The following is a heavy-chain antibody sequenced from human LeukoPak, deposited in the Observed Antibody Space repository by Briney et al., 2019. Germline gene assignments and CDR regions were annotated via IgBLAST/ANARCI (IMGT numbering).Heavy chain of an antibody. D-gene: IGHD2-21*02. V-gene: IGHV3-30*18. J-gene: IGHJ4*02. CDR2: ISYDGSNK. Sequence: PGGSLRLSCATSGFTFSHYGMHWVRQAPGKGLEWVTIISYDGSNKYYADSVKGRFTISRDNSKNTLYLQMNSLRTEDTAVYYCAKDPSLXVTLPVWGQGTLVTVSS. CDR3: AKDPSLXVTLPV. CDR1: GFTFSHYG.